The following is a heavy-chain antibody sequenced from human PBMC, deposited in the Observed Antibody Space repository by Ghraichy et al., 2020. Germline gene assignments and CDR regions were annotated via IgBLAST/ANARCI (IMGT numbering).Heavy chain of an antibody. J-gene: IGHJ4*02. CDR2: ITGSGDTT. V-gene: IGHV3-23*01. D-gene: IGHD6-19*01. Sequence: WGSLRLSCAASGFIFRNYALSWVRQSQGKGLEWVTGITGSGDTTNYAASVKGRFTVSRDNSRDTLYLEMNSLRADDTAIYYCARDTGSVAGPFDHWGQGTLVTVSS. CDR3: ARDTGSVAGPFDH. CDR1: GFIFRNYA.